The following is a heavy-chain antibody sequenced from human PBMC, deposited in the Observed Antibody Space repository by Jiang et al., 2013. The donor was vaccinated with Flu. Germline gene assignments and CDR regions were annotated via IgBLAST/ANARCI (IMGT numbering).Heavy chain of an antibody. CDR3: ARRDSGYDYYFDY. D-gene: IGHD5-12*01. CDR2: IYHSGST. J-gene: IGHJ4*02. V-gene: IGHV4-4*02. CDR1: GGSISSSNW. Sequence: LSLTCAVSGGSISSSNWWGWVRQPPGKGLEWIGEIYHSGSTNYNPSLKSRVTISVDKSKNQFSLKLSSVTAADTAVYYCARRDSGYDYYFDYWGQGTLVTVSS.